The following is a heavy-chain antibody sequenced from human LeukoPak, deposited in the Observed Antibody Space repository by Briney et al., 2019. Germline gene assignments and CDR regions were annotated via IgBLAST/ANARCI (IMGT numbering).Heavy chain of an antibody. CDR1: GFPFSNYA. CDR3: AKRDAYDSSGFSPLFDY. Sequence: GGSLRLSCAASGFPFSNYAMGWVRQAPGKGLEWVSGINGNGDSSYYADSVKGRFTISRDNSKSALYLQLNSLRAEDTAVYYCAKRDAYDSSGFSPLFDYWGQGALITVSS. D-gene: IGHD3-22*01. V-gene: IGHV3-23*01. CDR2: INGNGDSS. J-gene: IGHJ4*02.